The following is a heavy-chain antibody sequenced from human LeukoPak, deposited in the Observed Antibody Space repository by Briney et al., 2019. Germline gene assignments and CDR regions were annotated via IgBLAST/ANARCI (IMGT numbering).Heavy chain of an antibody. J-gene: IGHJ6*03. CDR1: GGSISSYY. V-gene: IGHV4-59*01. CDR2: IYYSGST. D-gene: IGHD6-6*01. CDR3: ARGLGSSSSHYYMDV. Sequence: SETLSLTCTVSGGSISSYYWSWIRQPPEKGLEWSGYIYYSGSTNYNPSLKSRVTISVDTSKNQFSLKLSSVTAADTAVYYCARGLGSSSSHYYMDVWGKGTTVTVSS.